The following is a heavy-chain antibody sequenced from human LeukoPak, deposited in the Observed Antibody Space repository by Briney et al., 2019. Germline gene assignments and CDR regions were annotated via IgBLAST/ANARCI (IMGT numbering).Heavy chain of an antibody. V-gene: IGHV4-38-2*02. CDR1: GYSISSGYY. D-gene: IGHD3-3*01. Sequence: PSETLSLTCTVSGYSISSGYYWGWIRQPPGKGLEWIGSIYHSGSTYYNPSLKSRVTISVDTSKNQFSLRLSSVTAADTAVYYCARGRRFTVWGKGTTVTVSS. J-gene: IGHJ6*03. CDR3: ARGRRFTV. CDR2: IYHSGST.